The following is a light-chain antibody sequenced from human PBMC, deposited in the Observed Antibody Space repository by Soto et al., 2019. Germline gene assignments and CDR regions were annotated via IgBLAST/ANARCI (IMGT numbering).Light chain of an antibody. J-gene: IGKJ4*01. CDR2: DAS. Sequence: DIQRTQSPSTLSASVGDRVTITCRASQNINRWLAWYQQKPGKVPKVLIYDASNLETGVPSTFSGSGSGTEFTLTISSLQPDDFATYYCQQYDSFSMTFGGGTKVEIK. CDR1: QNINRW. V-gene: IGKV1-5*01. CDR3: QQYDSFSMT.